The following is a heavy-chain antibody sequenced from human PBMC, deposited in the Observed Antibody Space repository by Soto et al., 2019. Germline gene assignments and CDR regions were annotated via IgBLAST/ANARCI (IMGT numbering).Heavy chain of an antibody. CDR2: INHRGTA. Sequence: QVQFQPWGAGLLKPSETLSLTCAVYGGSLSDYYWNWLRQPPGKGLEWIGEINHRGTASYNPSLKSRVDISVDTALTQSSLKLRSVTAADTAIYYCAKYQWNPGAFDPWGPGTQVTVSS. J-gene: IGHJ5*02. CDR3: AKYQWNPGAFDP. CDR1: GGSLSDYY. D-gene: IGHD6-19*01. V-gene: IGHV4-34*01.